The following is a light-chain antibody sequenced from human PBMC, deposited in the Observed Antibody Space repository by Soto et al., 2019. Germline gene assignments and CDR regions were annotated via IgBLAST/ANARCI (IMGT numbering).Light chain of an antibody. Sequence: QSVLTQPPSASGTPGQRVTISCSGSSSNIGSNYVYWYQQLPGTAPKLLIYSNNQRTSGVPDRFSGSKSGTSASLAISGLRSEDEADYYCAAWDDSLSGWVFGGGTKLTV. CDR3: AAWDDSLSGWV. J-gene: IGLJ3*02. V-gene: IGLV1-47*02. CDR2: SNN. CDR1: SSNIGSNY.